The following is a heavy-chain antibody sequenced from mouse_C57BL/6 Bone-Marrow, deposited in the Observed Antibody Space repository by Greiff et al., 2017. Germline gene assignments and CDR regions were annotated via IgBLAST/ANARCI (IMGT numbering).Heavy chain of an antibody. V-gene: IGHV2-2*01. CDR2: IWSGGST. Sequence: VQLQQSGPGLVQPSQSLSITCTVSGFSLTSYGVHWVHQSPGKGLEWLGVIWSGGSTDYNAAFISRRSISKDNSKSQVFFKMNSLQADDTAIYYCALTGTYYFDYWGQGTTLTVSS. CDR3: ALTGTYYFDY. CDR1: GFSLTSYG. D-gene: IGHD4-1*01. J-gene: IGHJ2*01.